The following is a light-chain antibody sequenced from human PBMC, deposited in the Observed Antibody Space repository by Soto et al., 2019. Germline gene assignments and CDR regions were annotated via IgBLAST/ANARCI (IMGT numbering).Light chain of an antibody. V-gene: IGLV2-14*01. CDR3: QSYDSSLSGYV. Sequence: QSVLTQPASVSGSPGQSITISCTGTSSDVGVYNYVSWYQHHPGKAPKVMIYEVRNRPSGISNRFSGSKSGNTASLAITGLQAEDEAEYYCQSYDSSLSGYVFGTGTKLTVL. J-gene: IGLJ1*01. CDR2: EVR. CDR1: SSDVGVYNY.